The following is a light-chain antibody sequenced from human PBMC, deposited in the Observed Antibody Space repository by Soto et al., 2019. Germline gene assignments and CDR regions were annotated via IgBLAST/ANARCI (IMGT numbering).Light chain of an antibody. CDR3: SSYAASNNFYFV. V-gene: IGLV2-8*01. CDR1: SSDVGGYNY. CDR2: EVT. Sequence: QSALTHPPSASGSPGQSVTISCTGTSSDVGGYNYVSWYQQYPGRAPKLMIYEVTKRHSGVPDRFSGSKSGNTAYLTVSGLQAEDEADYYCSSYAASNNFYFVFGGGTKLTVL. J-gene: IGLJ3*02.